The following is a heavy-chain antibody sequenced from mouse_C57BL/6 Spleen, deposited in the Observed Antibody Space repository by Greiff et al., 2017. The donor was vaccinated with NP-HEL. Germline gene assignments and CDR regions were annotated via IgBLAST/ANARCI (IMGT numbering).Heavy chain of an antibody. CDR3: ARELWYAMDY. Sequence: QVQLQQSGPELVKPGASVKISCKASGYAFSSSWMNWVKQRPGKGLEWIGRIYPGDGDTNYNGKFKGKATLTADKSSSTAYMQLSSLTSEDSAVYFCARELWYAMDYWGQGTSVTVSS. V-gene: IGHV1-82*01. D-gene: IGHD1-1*02. J-gene: IGHJ4*01. CDR1: GYAFSSSW. CDR2: IYPGDGDT.